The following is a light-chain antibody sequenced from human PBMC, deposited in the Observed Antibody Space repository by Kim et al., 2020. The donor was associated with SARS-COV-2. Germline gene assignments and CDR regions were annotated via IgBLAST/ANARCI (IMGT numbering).Light chain of an antibody. CDR3: NSRDSNDNVV. V-gene: IGLV3-19*01. CDR2: GKN. J-gene: IGLJ2*01. Sequence: SSELTQDPAVSVALGQTVRITCQGDSLRSYYATWYQQKPGQAPIVVIYGKNNRPSGIPDRFSGSNSGNTASLIITGPQAGDEADYYCNSRDSNDNVVFGGGTKLTVL. CDR1: SLRSYY.